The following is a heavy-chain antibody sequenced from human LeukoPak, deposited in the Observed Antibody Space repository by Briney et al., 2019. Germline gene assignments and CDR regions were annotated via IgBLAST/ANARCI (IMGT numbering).Heavy chain of an antibody. V-gene: IGHV3-23*01. J-gene: IGHJ4*02. CDR1: GFTFGSYA. CDR3: ARGRGSSRYYFDY. CDR2: VSASGPNT. D-gene: IGHD1-26*01. Sequence: PGGSLRLSCAAPGFTFGSYAMGWVRQAPGKGLEWVSAVSASGPNTYYADSVKGRFTVSRDNSKNTLYLQMSSLRADDTAVYYCARGRGSSRYYFDYWGRGTLVTVSS.